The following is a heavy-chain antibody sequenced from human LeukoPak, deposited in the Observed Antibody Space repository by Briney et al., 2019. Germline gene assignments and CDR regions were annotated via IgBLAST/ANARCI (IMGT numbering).Heavy chain of an antibody. J-gene: IGHJ4*02. Sequence: SETLSLTCTVSGGSISSYYWSWIRQPPGKGLEWIGSIYYSGSTYYNPSLKSRVTISVDTSKNQFSLKLSSVTAADTAVYYCARHPGKSGGDCYNFDYWGQGTLVTVSS. CDR1: GGSISSYY. CDR3: ARHPGKSGGDCYNFDY. V-gene: IGHV4-59*05. D-gene: IGHD2-21*01. CDR2: IYYSGST.